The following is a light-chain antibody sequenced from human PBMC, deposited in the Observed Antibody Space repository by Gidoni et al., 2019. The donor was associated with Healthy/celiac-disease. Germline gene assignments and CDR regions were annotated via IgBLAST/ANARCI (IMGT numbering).Light chain of an antibody. CDR2: AAS. Sequence: DSRMTQSPSSLSASVGDRVTITCRASQSSSSYLNWDQQQPGKAPKLLIYAASSLQSGVPSRFSGSGSGTDFTLTISSLQPEDFATYYCQQSYSTPPTFGQGTKVEIK. CDR3: QQSYSTPPT. CDR1: QSSSSY. J-gene: IGKJ1*01. V-gene: IGKV1-39*01.